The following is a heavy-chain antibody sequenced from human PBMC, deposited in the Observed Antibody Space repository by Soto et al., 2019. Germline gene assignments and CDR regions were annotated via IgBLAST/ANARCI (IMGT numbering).Heavy chain of an antibody. CDR2: IYYTGNT. J-gene: IGHJ4*02. D-gene: IGHD1-1*01. Sequence: QVQLQESGPGLVKPSQTLSLTCTVSGGSISSGGTGSYWTWIRQLPGKGLEWIGYIYYTGNTYYSPSLKRRQTISIDTSANQFSLKLTSVTAADTAVYFCASGHDAYKVRYWGQGTLVTVSS. CDR3: ASGHDAYKVRY. CDR1: GGSISSGGTGSY. V-gene: IGHV4-31*03.